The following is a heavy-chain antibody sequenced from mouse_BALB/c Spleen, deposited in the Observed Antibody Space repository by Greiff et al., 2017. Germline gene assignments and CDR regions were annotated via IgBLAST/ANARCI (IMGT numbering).Heavy chain of an antibody. V-gene: IGHV1-9*01. CDR2: ILPGSGST. CDR1: GYTFSSYW. Sequence: VQLQESGAELMKPGASVKISCKATGYTFSSYWIEWVKQRPGHGLEWIGEILPGSGSTNYNEKFKGKATFTADTSSNTAYMQLSSLTSEDSAVCYWAREGESYDVGYGHCDVWGEGTTVTVTA. D-gene: IGHD6-1*02. CDR3: AREGESYDVGYGHCDV. J-gene: IGHJ1*01.